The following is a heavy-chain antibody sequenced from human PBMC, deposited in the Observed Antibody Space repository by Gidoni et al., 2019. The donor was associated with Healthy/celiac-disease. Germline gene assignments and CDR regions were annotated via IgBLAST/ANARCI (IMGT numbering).Heavy chain of an antibody. CDR1: GGSISSSSYY. V-gene: IGHV4-39*01. Sequence: QLQLQESGPGLVKPSETLSLTCTVSGGSISSSSYYWGWIRQPPGKGLEWIGSIYYSGSTYYNPSLKSRVTIAVDTSKNQFSLKLSSVTAADTAVYYCARQAKDIVVVVAATVLDWFDPWGQGTLVTVSS. D-gene: IGHD2-15*01. CDR3: ARQAKDIVVVVAATVLDWFDP. J-gene: IGHJ5*02. CDR2: IYYSGST.